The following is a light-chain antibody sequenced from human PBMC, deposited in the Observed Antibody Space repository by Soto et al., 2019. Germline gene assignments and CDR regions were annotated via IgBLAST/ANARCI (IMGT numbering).Light chain of an antibody. CDR2: KAS. CDR1: QSISSW. CDR3: QQYNSYTWT. Sequence: DIQMTQSPSTLSASVGDRVTITCRASQSISSWLAWYQQKPGKAPKLLIYKASSLESGVPSRFSGSGSGTQFTLTISSLQPDDFAAYYRQQYNSYTWTFGQGTKVESK. J-gene: IGKJ1*01. V-gene: IGKV1-5*03.